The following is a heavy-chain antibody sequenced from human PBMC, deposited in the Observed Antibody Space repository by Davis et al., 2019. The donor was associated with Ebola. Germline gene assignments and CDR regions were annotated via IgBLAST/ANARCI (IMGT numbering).Heavy chain of an antibody. J-gene: IGHJ6*02. CDR2: INHSGST. CDR3: ARYPMYYYDSSGYYYDYYYYGMDV. Sequence: MPSETLSLTCAVYGGSFSGYYWSWIRQPPGKGLEWIGEINHSGSTNYNPSLKSRVTISVDTSKNQFSLKLSSVTAADTAVYYCARYPMYYYDSSGYYYDYYYYGMDVWGQGTTVTVSS. CDR1: GGSFSGYY. D-gene: IGHD3-22*01. V-gene: IGHV4-34*01.